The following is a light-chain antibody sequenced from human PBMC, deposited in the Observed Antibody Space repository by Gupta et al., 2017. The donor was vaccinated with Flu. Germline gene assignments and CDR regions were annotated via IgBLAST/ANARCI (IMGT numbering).Light chain of an antibody. J-gene: IGKJ4*01. CDR3: QKDGSSPLT. CDR1: RRSGSSY. CDR2: GAS. Sequence: EIVFTQSPGILSLSPGARATLSCRAGRRSGSSYLAWYQQKPGKAPKLLIYGASRRATGVPDRFSGSGSGTDFTLTISRLEPEDFAVYYCQKDGSSPLTFGGGTKVEI. V-gene: IGKV3-20*01.